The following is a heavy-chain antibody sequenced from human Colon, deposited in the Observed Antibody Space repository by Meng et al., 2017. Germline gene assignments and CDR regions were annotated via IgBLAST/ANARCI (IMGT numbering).Heavy chain of an antibody. J-gene: IGHJ4*01. V-gene: IGHV3-23*01. CDR1: GFSFGNYA. CDR3: AKQRGVTTVRGIDD. D-gene: IGHD3-10*01. CDR2: ISVNGRNT. Sequence: GESLKISCAASGFSFGNYAMSWVRQAPGKGLEWISSISVNGRNTYYADSVKGRFTISRDISDKTVYLEMNSLRAEDTAIYYCAKQRGVTTVRGIDDWGQG.